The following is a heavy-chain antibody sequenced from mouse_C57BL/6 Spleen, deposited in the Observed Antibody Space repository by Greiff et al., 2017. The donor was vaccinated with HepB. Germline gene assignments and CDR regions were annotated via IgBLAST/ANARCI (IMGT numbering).Heavy chain of an antibody. CDR1: GYTFTSYW. J-gene: IGHJ4*01. CDR2: IYPGSGST. Sequence: QVQLKESGAELVKPGASVKMSCKASGYTFTSYWITWVKQRPGQGLEWIGDIYPGSGSTNYNEKFKSKATLTVDTSSSTAYMQLSSLTSEDSAVYYCARRQLRLRAMDYWGQGTSVTVSS. V-gene: IGHV1-55*01. CDR3: ARRQLRLRAMDY. D-gene: IGHD3-2*02.